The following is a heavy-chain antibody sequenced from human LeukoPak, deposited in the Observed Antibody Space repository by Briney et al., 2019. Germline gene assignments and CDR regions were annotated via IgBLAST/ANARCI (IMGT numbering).Heavy chain of an antibody. J-gene: IGHJ3*02. CDR3: ARRQGDAFDI. Sequence: GPCLRPACAPSAPTVGIYGTHCVRHTPGKGLEWGAFIWYDEINKYYADSVKGRFNISRDNSKNTLYLQMNSLRVEDTAVYYCARRQGDAFDIWGQGTMVTVSS. CDR2: IWYDEINK. CDR1: APTVGIYG. V-gene: IGHV3-33*01.